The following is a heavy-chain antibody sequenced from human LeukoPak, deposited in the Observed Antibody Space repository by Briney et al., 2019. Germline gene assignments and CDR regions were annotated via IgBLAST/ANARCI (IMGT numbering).Heavy chain of an antibody. CDR1: GYSFTGHY. CDR2: IIPIFGTA. V-gene: IGHV1-69*13. J-gene: IGHJ1*01. D-gene: IGHD2-15*01. Sequence: ASVKVSCKASGYSFTGHYVHWLRQAPGQGLEWMGGIIPIFGTANYAQKFQGRVTITADESTSTAYMELSSLRSEDTAVYYCAAPRADIVVVVANEYFQHWGQGTLVTVSS. CDR3: AAPRADIVVVVANEYFQH.